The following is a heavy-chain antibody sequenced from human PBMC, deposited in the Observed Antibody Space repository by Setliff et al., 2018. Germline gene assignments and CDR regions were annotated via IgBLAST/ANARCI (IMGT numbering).Heavy chain of an antibody. CDR3: ARNYGDYDY. CDR2: ISRSGDNI. CDR1: GFTFSSYE. Sequence: LRLSCAASGFTFSSYEMNWVRQAPGKGLEWVSYISRSGDNIYYGDSVEGRFTISRDNAKNSLYLQMNSLRVDDTAVYYCARNYGDYDYWGQGTLVTVSS. J-gene: IGHJ4*02. D-gene: IGHD4-17*01. V-gene: IGHV3-48*03.